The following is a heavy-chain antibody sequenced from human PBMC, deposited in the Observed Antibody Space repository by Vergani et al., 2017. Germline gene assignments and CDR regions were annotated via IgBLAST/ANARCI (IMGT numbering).Heavy chain of an antibody. Sequence: QVQLQESGPGLVKPSETLSLTCTVSGGSISSYYWSWIRQPAGKGLEWIGRIYTSGSTNYNPSLKSRVTMSVDTSKNQFSLKLSSVTAADTAVYYCARASPTYDFWSGYYYYFDYWGQGTLVTVSS. V-gene: IGHV4-4*07. CDR3: ARASPTYDFWSGYYYYFDY. CDR1: GGSISSYY. J-gene: IGHJ4*02. D-gene: IGHD3-3*01. CDR2: IYTSGST.